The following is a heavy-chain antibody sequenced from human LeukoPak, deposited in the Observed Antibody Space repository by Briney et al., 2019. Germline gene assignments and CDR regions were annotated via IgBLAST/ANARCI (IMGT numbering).Heavy chain of an antibody. V-gene: IGHV3-48*01. J-gene: IGHJ4*02. CDR1: GFTFSDYS. Sequence: PGGSLRLSCAASGFTFSDYSLNWVRQAPGKGLEWISYIGISSGNTKYADSVKGLFTISGDKAKNSLYLQMNSLRVEDTAVYYCARDYKYAFDNWGQGTLVTVSS. CDR3: ARDYKYAFDN. D-gene: IGHD5-24*01. CDR2: IGISSGNT.